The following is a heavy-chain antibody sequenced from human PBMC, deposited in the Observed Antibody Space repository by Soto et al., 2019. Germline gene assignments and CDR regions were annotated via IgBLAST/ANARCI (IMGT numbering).Heavy chain of an antibody. Sequence: SETLSLTCTVSGGSISSGGYYWSWIRQHPGKGLEWIGYIYYSGSTYYNPSLKSRVTISVDTSKNQFSLNLSSVTAADTAVYYCARHTDIVSSTVYNWGQGILVTVSS. V-gene: IGHV4-31*03. D-gene: IGHD5-12*01. J-gene: IGHJ4*02. CDR1: GGSISSGGYY. CDR2: IYYSGST. CDR3: ARHTDIVSSTVYN.